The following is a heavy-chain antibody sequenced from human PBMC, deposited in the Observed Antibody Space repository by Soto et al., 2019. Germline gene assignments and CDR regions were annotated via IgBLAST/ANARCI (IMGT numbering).Heavy chain of an antibody. Sequence: SCPTLANPTQTLTLTCTFSGFSLSTSGMCVSWIRQPPGKALEWLALIDWDDDKYYSTSLKTRLTISKDTSKNQVVLTMTNMDPVDTATYYCARSTTYYYGSARFDPWGQGTLVTVSS. CDR3: ARSTTYYYGSARFDP. J-gene: IGHJ5*02. CDR1: GFSLSTSGMC. CDR2: IDWDDDK. V-gene: IGHV2-70*01. D-gene: IGHD3-10*01.